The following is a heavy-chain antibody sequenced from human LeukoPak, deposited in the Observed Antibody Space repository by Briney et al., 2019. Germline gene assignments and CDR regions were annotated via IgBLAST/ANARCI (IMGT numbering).Heavy chain of an antibody. D-gene: IGHD3-10*01. Sequence: TSETLSLTCAVSGGSISGDNWWSWVRQAPGKGLEWIGEINHSGSTNYNPSLKSRVTISVDTSKNQFSLKLSSVTAADTAVYYCASSGSGKYFDYWGQGTLVTVSS. CDR3: ASSGSGKYFDY. J-gene: IGHJ4*02. CDR1: GGSISGDNW. CDR2: INHSGST. V-gene: IGHV4-4*02.